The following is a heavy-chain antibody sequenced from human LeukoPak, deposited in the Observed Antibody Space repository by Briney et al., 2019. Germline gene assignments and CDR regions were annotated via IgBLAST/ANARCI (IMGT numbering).Heavy chain of an antibody. D-gene: IGHD6-19*01. CDR2: ISYDGSNK. J-gene: IGHJ6*02. CDR1: GFTFSSYG. Sequence: GRSLRLSCAASGFTFSSYGMHWFRQAPGKGLEWVAVISYDGSNKYYADSVKGRFTISRDNSKNTLYLQMNSLRAEDTAVYYCAKDRGCSSLYSSGCDLGMDVWGQGTTVTVSS. CDR3: AKDRGCSSLYSSGCDLGMDV. V-gene: IGHV3-30*18.